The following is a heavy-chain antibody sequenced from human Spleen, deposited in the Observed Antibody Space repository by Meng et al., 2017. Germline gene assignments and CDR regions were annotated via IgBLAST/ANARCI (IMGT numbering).Heavy chain of an antibody. D-gene: IGHD6-13*01. V-gene: IGHV4-61*02. CDR1: GGSISSGSYY. Sequence: LRLSCTVSGGSISSGSYYWSWIRQPAGKGLEWIGRIYTSGSTNYNPSLKSRVTISVDTSKNQFSLKLSSVTAANTAVYYCARDELLMSIAAAGTYYYYGMDVWGQGTTVTVSS. CDR2: IYTSGST. J-gene: IGHJ6*02. CDR3: ARDELLMSIAAAGTYYYYGMDV.